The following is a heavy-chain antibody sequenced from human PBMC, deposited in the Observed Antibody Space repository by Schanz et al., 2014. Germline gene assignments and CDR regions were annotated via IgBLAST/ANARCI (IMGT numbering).Heavy chain of an antibody. CDR3: ARAPPLVRGIAGWFGP. J-gene: IGHJ5*02. CDR1: GFNFITFA. CDR2: IGGDASRT. D-gene: IGHD3-10*01. Sequence: EVHLVESGGGLVQPGGSLRLSCAASGFNFITFAMSWVRQAPGKGPEWVSAIGGDASRTYYADSVKGRFTISRDNSKSTLFPQMNGLGADATPVYYCARAPPLVRGIAGWFGPWGQGSLVTVSS. V-gene: IGHV3-23*04.